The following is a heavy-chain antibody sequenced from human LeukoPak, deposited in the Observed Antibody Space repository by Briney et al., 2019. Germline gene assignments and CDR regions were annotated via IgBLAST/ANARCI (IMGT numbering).Heavy chain of an antibody. CDR2: IYYSGSI. CDR1: GYSISGSNW. V-gene: IGHV4-28*05. J-gene: IGHJ4*02. D-gene: IGHD3-10*01. CDR3: ARNMGDGSGIIDY. Sequence: SDTLSLTCAVSGYSISGSNWWGWIRQPPGKGLVWIGYIYYSGSIYYNPSLKSRVTMSVDTSKNQFSLKLSSVTAVDTAVYYCARNMGDGSGIIDYWGQGTLVTVSS.